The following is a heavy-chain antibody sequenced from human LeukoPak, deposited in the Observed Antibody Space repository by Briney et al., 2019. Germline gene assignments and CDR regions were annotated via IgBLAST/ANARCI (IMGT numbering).Heavy chain of an antibody. CDR2: LSGSGGST. CDR3: AKDYDSVWGGVDY. Sequence: GGSLRLSCAASGFTFSSYAMSWVRQAPGKGLEWVSALSGSGGSTYYADSVKGRFTISRDNSRNTLYLQMNSLRAEDTAVYYCAKDYDSVWGGVDYWGQGTPVTVSS. V-gene: IGHV3-23*01. J-gene: IGHJ4*02. D-gene: IGHD3-16*01. CDR1: GFTFSSYA.